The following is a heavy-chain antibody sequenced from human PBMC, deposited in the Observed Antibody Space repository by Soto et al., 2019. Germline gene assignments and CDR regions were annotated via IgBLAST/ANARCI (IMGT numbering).Heavy chain of an antibody. J-gene: IGHJ4*02. CDR3: AKSVNDYSTYYFNY. V-gene: IGHV3-23*04. CDR2: ISGSGDHT. D-gene: IGHD4-4*01. Sequence: EVDLVESGGGLVHPGGSLRLSCAAYGFIFKSYGMNWVRQAPGKGLEWISYISGSGDHTYYAQSVQGRFTISRDNSKDTLSVQMNSLRAEDTAVYFCAKSVNDYSTYYFNYWGQGILVTVSS. CDR1: GFIFKSYG.